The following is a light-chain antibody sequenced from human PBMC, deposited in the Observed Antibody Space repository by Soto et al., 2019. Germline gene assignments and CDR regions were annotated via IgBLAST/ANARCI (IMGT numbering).Light chain of an antibody. CDR1: QSISSW. Sequence: DIQMTQSPSTLSASVGDRVTITCRASQSISSWLAWYQQKPGKAPKLLIYKASSLESGVPSRFSGSGSGTEFTLTISSLQPDDVATYYCQQYNSYWTFDQGTKVEIK. J-gene: IGKJ1*01. CDR2: KAS. V-gene: IGKV1-5*03. CDR3: QQYNSYWT.